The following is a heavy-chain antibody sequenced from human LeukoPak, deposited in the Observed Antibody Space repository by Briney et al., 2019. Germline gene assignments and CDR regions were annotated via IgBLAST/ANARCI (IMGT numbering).Heavy chain of an antibody. CDR1: GFSFTNYG. Sequence: PGGSLRLSCAASGFSFTNYGMAWVRQAPGKGLEWLSAINGIGASTYYADSVQGRFTISRDNSKNTLYLQMNSLRAEDTAVYSCAKDREGYYYSFAMDVWGQGTTVTVSS. CDR3: AKDREGYYYSFAMDV. J-gene: IGHJ6*02. CDR2: INGIGAST. V-gene: IGHV3-23*01.